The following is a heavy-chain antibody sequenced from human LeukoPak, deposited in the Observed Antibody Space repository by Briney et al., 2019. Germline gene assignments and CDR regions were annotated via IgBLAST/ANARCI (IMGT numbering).Heavy chain of an antibody. CDR3: ARGLGYCSGGSCSFKVNFFDY. CDR2: INPENGDT. J-gene: IGHJ4*02. D-gene: IGHD2-15*01. Sequence: APVKVSCKASGYTFTDYYIHWVRQVPGQGLEWLGWINPENGDTNYAQKFQGRVTQTRDTSIRTAYMELSSLRSDDTAVYYCARGLGYCSGGSCSFKVNFFDYWGQGTLVTVSS. V-gene: IGHV1-2*02. CDR1: GYTFTDYY.